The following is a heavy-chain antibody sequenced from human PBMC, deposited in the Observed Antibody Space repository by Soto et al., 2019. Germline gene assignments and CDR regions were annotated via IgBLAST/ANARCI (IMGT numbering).Heavy chain of an antibody. CDR1: GFTFSDYY. CDR3: ARVSDIVVVVAATLVG. Sequence: QVQLVESGGGLVKPGGSLRLSCAASGFTFSDYYMSWIRQAPGKGLEWVSYISSSSSYTNYADSVKGRFTISRDNAKNSLYLQMNSLRAEDTAVYYCARVSDIVVVVAATLVGWGQGTLVTVSS. J-gene: IGHJ4*02. D-gene: IGHD2-15*01. CDR2: ISSSSSYT. V-gene: IGHV3-11*06.